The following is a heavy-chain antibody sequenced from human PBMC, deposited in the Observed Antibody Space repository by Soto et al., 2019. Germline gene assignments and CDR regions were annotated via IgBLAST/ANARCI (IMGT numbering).Heavy chain of an antibody. Sequence: QVQLQESGPGLVKPSGTLSLTCAVSGGSISSDNWWNWVRQPPGQGLEWIGEVYRSGSTNYDPSLKSRVTISIDMSKNQCSLTLTSVNAANTAMYYCARNGVYSLGSWGQGTLVTVSS. J-gene: IGHJ5*02. CDR3: ARNGVYSLGS. D-gene: IGHD4-17*01. CDR2: VYRSGST. V-gene: IGHV4-4*02. CDR1: GGSISSDNW.